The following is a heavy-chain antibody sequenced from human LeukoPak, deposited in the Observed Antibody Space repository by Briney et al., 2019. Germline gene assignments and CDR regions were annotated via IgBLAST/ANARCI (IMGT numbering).Heavy chain of an antibody. J-gene: IGHJ3*02. D-gene: IGHD4-23*01. V-gene: IGHV1-69*06. Sequence: GASVKVSCKASGYTFTSYAISWVRQAPGQGLEWMGGIIPIFGTANYAQKFQGRVTITADKSTSTAYMELSSLRSEDTAVYYCARDPRDYGGNFYDAFDIWGQGTMVTVSS. CDR1: GYTFTSYA. CDR2: IIPIFGTA. CDR3: ARDPRDYGGNFYDAFDI.